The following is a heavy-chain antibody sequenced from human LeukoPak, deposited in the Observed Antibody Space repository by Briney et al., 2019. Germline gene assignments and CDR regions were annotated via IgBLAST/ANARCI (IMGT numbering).Heavy chain of an antibody. J-gene: IGHJ4*02. CDR2: INPNSGGA. CDR1: GYTFTGYY. V-gene: IGHV1-2*06. Sequence: ASVKVSCKASGYTFTGYYMHWVRQAPGLGLEWMGRINPNSGGANYAQKFQGRVTMTRDTSISTAYMELSRLRSDDTAVYYCARGPKTYYYDSSGYYYYWGQGTLVTVSS. CDR3: ARGPKTYYYDSSGYYYY. D-gene: IGHD3-22*01.